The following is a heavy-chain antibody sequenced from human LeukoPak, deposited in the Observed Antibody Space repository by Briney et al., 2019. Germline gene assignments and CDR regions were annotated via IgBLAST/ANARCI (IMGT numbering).Heavy chain of an antibody. J-gene: IGHJ3*02. Sequence: SETLSLTCTVSGGSISSYYWSWIRQPAGKGLEWIGRIYTSGSTNYNPSLKSRVTMSVDTSKNQFSLKLSSVTAADTAVYYCARVLRNNYYDTSGYGAFDIWGQGTMVTVSS. D-gene: IGHD3-22*01. V-gene: IGHV4-4*07. CDR1: GGSISSYY. CDR2: IYTSGST. CDR3: ARVLRNNYYDTSGYGAFDI.